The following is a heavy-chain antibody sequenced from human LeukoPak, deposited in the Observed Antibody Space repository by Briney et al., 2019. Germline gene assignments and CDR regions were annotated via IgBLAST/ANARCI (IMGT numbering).Heavy chain of an antibody. V-gene: IGHV3-23*01. D-gene: IGHD6-13*01. J-gene: IGHJ4*02. Sequence: PGESLRLSCAASGFTFSNYAMSWVRQAPGKGLEWVSAISGSGGSTYYADSVKGRFTISRDNSKNTLYLQMNSLRAEDTAVYYCAKVRAAAGQRNIDYWGQGTLVTVS. CDR3: AKVRAAAGQRNIDY. CDR1: GFTFSNYA. CDR2: ISGSGGST.